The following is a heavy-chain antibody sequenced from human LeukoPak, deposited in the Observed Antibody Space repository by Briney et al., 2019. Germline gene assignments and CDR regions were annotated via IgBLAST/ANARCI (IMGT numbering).Heavy chain of an antibody. V-gene: IGHV4-39*01. CDR3: VRHGGASSSHLSWFDP. CDR2: IYYSGTT. D-gene: IGHD6-13*01. CDR1: GGSISRSYY. Sequence: SETLSLTCTVSGGSISRSYYWGWIRQPPGKGLEWIGSIYYSGTTYYNPSLKSRVTISVDTSKNQFSLKPSSVTAADTAVYYCVRHGGASSSHLSWFDPWGQGTLVTVSS. J-gene: IGHJ5*02.